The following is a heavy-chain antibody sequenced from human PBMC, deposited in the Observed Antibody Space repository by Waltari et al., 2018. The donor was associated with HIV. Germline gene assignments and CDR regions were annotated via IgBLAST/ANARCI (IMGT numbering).Heavy chain of an antibody. D-gene: IGHD5-12*01. CDR1: GFTFSSYS. CDR2: ISSSSSYI. V-gene: IGHV3-21*01. Sequence: EVQLVESGGGLVKPGGSLRLSCAASGFTFSSYSMNWVRQAPGKGLEWVSSISSSSSYIYYADSVNGRFTISRDNAKNSLYLQMNSLRAEDTAVYYCARDHERYSGYDWFDPWGQGTLVTVSS. J-gene: IGHJ5*02. CDR3: ARDHERYSGYDWFDP.